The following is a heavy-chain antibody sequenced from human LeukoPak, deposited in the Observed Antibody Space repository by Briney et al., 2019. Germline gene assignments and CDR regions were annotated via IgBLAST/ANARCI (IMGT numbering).Heavy chain of an antibody. CDR3: ARHYSDSSGYYFYYYYMDV. Sequence: SETLSLTCTVSGDSIRSSGSYWGWIRQPPGKGLEWIGSIYYSGSPYYNPSLKSRVTISVVTSKNQFSLKLSSVTAADTAVYYCARHYSDSSGYYFYYYYMDVWDKGTTVTVPS. V-gene: IGHV4-39*01. J-gene: IGHJ6*03. CDR2: IYYSGSP. CDR1: GDSIRSSGSY. D-gene: IGHD3-22*01.